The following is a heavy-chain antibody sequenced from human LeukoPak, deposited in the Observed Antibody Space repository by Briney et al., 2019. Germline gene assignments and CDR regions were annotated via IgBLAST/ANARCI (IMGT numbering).Heavy chain of an antibody. CDR2: INHSGST. CDR1: GGSFSGYY. V-gene: IGHV4-34*01. D-gene: IGHD6-6*01. J-gene: IGHJ4*02. CDR3: ARVGFRGLFESSSSERGFDY. Sequence: SETLSLTCAVYGGSFSGYYWSWIRQPPGKGREWIGEINHSGSTNYNPSLKSRVTISVDTSKYQFSLKLSSVTATDTAVYYCARVGFRGLFESSSSERGFDYWGQGTLVTVSS.